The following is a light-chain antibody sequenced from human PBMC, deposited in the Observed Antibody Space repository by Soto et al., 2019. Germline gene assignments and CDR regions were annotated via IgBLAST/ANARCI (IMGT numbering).Light chain of an antibody. CDR3: CSYAGSYTVV. J-gene: IGLJ2*01. V-gene: IGLV2-11*01. Sequence: QSALTQPRSVSGSPGQSVTISCTGPSSDVGGYNYVSWYQQHPGKAPKLMIYGVSKRPSGVPDRFSGSKSGNTASLTISGLQAEDEADYYCCSYAGSYTVVFGGGTQLTVL. CDR2: GVS. CDR1: SSDVGGYNY.